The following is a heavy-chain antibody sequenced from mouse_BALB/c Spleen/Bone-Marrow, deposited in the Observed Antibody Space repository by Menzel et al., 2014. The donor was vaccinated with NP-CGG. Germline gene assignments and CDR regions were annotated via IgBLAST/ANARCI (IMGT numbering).Heavy chain of an antibody. CDR3: ASITTVVGTWDAMDY. Sequence: VQLQQSGPGLVKPSQSLSLTCTVTGSSITSDYAWNWIRQSPGNKLEWMGYISYSGSTSYNPSLKSRISITRDTSKNQFFLQLNSVTTEDTATYYCASITTVVGTWDAMDYWGQGTSVTVSS. V-gene: IGHV3-2*02. J-gene: IGHJ4*01. CDR2: ISYSGST. CDR1: GSSITSDYA. D-gene: IGHD1-1*01.